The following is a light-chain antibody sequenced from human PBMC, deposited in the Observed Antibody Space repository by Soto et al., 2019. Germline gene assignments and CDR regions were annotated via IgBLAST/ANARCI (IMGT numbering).Light chain of an antibody. CDR1: HSISSW. Sequence: DSQMPQSPSTLSAPAGDRVTITCRASHSISSWLAWYHQKPGKAPKLLIYDASNLESGVPSRFSGSGSGTEFTPTISSLPPEDFATYYCQQANSFPQNTFGGGTQGGYQ. CDR3: QQANSFPQNT. CDR2: DAS. J-gene: IGKJ4*01. V-gene: IGKV1-5*01.